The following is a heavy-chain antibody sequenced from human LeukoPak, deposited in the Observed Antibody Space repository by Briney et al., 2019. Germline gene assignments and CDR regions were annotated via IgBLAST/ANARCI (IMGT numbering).Heavy chain of an antibody. J-gene: IGHJ3*02. CDR3: ARGNDYGDYVEAFDI. D-gene: IGHD4-17*01. CDR2: IYTSGST. V-gene: IGHV4-61*02. Sequence: KPSQTLSLTCTVSGGSIGSGSYYWSWIRQPAGKGLEWIGRIYTSGSTNYNPSLKSRVAISVDTSKNQFSLKLSSVTAADTAVYYCARGNDYGDYVEAFDIWGQGTMVTVSS. CDR1: GGSIGSGSYY.